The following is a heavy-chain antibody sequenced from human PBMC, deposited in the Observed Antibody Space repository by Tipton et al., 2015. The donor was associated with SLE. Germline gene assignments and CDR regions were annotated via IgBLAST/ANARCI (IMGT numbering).Heavy chain of an antibody. CDR1: GYTFTSYG. Sequence: QLVQSGAEVRKPGASVKVSCRASGYTFTSYGISWVRQAPGQGLEWMGWISAYNGNTNYAQKLQGRVTMTTDTSTSTAYMELRSLRSDDTAVYYCARVRDDFWSGPFDYWGQGTLVTVSS. V-gene: IGHV1-18*01. CDR2: ISAYNGNT. J-gene: IGHJ4*02. CDR3: ARVRDDFWSGPFDY. D-gene: IGHD3-3*01.